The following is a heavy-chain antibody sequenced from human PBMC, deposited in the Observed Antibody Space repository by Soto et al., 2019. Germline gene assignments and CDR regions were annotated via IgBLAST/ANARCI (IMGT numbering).Heavy chain of an antibody. Sequence: GGSLRLSCAASGFTFSSYSMNWVLQAPGQXLEWVSSISSSSSYIYYADSVKGRFTISRDNAKNSLYLQMDSLRAEGTAVYYCARDFSVVPAAIRYYYYGMDVWGQGTTVTVSS. CDR3: ARDFSVVPAAIRYYYYGMDV. CDR1: GFTFSSYS. D-gene: IGHD2-2*02. CDR2: ISSSSSYI. V-gene: IGHV3-21*01. J-gene: IGHJ6*02.